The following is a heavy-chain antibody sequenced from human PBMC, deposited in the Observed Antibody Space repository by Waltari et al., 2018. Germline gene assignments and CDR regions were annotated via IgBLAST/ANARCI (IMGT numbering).Heavy chain of an antibody. CDR2: FYNSGTT. Sequence: QVQLQESGPGLVKPSETLSLTCPVSGGSVSRDSYYWSWIRQTPGKGLEWIGYFYNSGTTNYSPSLESRVTISVDTSKNQFSLKMRSVTAADTAVYYCARDKAGYCTGGSCGSGMDAWGKGTSVTVSS. CDR1: GGSVSRDSYY. V-gene: IGHV4-61*01. D-gene: IGHD2-15*01. CDR3: ARDKAGYCTGGSCGSGMDA. J-gene: IGHJ6*04.